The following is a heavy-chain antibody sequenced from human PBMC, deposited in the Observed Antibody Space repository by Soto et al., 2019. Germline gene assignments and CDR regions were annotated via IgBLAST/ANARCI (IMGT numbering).Heavy chain of an antibody. CDR3: ARHVPAAGYYYGMDV. J-gene: IGHJ6*02. Sequence: QVQLVQSGAEVKKPGSSVKVSCKASGGTFSSYAISWVRQAPGQGLEWMGGIIPIFGTANYAQKFQGRVTINADETTSPAYKEVRSLGSEGTAVYYCARHVPAAGYYYGMDVWGQGTTVTVSS. CDR2: IIPIFGTA. CDR1: GGTFSSYA. V-gene: IGHV1-69*12. D-gene: IGHD2-2*01.